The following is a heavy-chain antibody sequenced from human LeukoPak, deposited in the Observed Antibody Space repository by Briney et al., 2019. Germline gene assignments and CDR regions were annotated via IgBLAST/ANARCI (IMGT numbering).Heavy chain of an antibody. J-gene: IGHJ4*02. CDR2: ISSSGSTI. CDR1: GFTFSSYE. Sequence: GGSLRLSCAASGFTFSSYEMNWVRQAPGKGLGWVSYISSSGSTIYYADSVKGRFTISRDNAKNSLYLQMNSLRAEDTAVYYCARVKVDHFWSGYEIDYWGQGTLVIVSS. V-gene: IGHV3-48*03. D-gene: IGHD3-3*02. CDR3: ARVKVDHFWSGYEIDY.